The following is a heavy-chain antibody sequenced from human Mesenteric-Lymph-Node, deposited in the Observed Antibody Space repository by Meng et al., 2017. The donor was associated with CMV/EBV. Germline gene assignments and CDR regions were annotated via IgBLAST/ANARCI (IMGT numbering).Heavy chain of an antibody. CDR1: GGTFGTSA. V-gene: IGHV1-69*06. D-gene: IGHD2-21*01. CDR2: IIPIYGTA. Sequence: CKASGGTFGTSAISWVRQAPGQGLEWMGGIIPIYGTANYAQKFQGRVTITADKSTSTAYMELSSLRSEDTAVYYRARDEGLFSYFDYWGQGTLVTVSS. CDR3: ARDEGLFSYFDY. J-gene: IGHJ4*02.